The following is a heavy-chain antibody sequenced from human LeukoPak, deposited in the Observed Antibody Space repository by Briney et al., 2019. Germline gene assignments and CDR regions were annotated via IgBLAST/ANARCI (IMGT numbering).Heavy chain of an antibody. J-gene: IGHJ4*02. D-gene: IGHD3-22*01. Sequence: GGSLRLSCAASGFTFSSFWMDWVRQAPGKGLEWVANIKQDGSIQYYGDSVKGRFTISRDNAKNSLYLQMNSLRAEDTALYYCATSYDSSGCDWGQGTLVTVSS. CDR2: IKQDGSIQ. CDR1: GFTFSSFW. V-gene: IGHV3-7*01. CDR3: ATSYDSSGCD.